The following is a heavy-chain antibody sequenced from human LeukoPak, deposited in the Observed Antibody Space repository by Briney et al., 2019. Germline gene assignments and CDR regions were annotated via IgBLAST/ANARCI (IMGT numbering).Heavy chain of an antibody. D-gene: IGHD2-2*02. CDR3: ARESGYQLLYYVSGWFDP. CDR2: MNPNSGNT. Sequence: GASVKVSCKASGYTFTSYDINWVRQATGQGLEWMGWMNPNSGNTGYAQKFQGRVTMTRNTSISTAYMELSSLRSEDTAVYYCARESGYQLLYYVSGWFDPWGQGTLVTVSS. J-gene: IGHJ5*02. CDR1: GYTFTSYD. V-gene: IGHV1-8*01.